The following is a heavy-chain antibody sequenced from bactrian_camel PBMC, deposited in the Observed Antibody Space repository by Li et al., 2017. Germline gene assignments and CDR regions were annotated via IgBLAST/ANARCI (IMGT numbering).Heavy chain of an antibody. CDR3: AFEVAPHVRGLNSSQVGPMAPLCPTQGY. Sequence: HVQLVESGGGSVQAGGSLRLSRVGSGYTYTSACMGWIRQAPGKEREGVAVIGSDENRFYADSVKGRFTVSRDNAKQTLYLEMNSLKPEDTAIYYCAFEVAPHVRGLNSSQVGPMAPLCPTQGYWGQGTQVTVS. V-gene: IGHV3S55*01. D-gene: IGHD7*01. CDR1: GYTYTSAC. J-gene: IGHJ4*01. CDR2: IGSDENR.